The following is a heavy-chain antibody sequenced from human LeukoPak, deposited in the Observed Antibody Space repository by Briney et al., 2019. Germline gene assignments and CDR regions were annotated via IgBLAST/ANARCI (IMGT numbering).Heavy chain of an antibody. CDR2: IIGSGGST. CDR3: ARVEASGYDYGAFDY. Sequence: GGSLRLSCAVSGFTFSSYDMSWVRQAPGKGLEWVSAIIGSGGSTYYADSVKGRFTISRDNAKNSLYLQMNSLRAEDTAVYYCARVEASGYDYGAFDYWGQGTLVTVSS. V-gene: IGHV3-23*01. J-gene: IGHJ4*02. CDR1: GFTFSSYD. D-gene: IGHD5-12*01.